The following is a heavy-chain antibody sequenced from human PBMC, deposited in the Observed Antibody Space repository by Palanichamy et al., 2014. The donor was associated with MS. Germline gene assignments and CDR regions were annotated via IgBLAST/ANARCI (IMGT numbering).Heavy chain of an antibody. D-gene: IGHD4/OR15-4a*01. J-gene: IGHJ4*02. Sequence: HLVEVWGEGLVQAWGVPSRLSCAASGFTFSSYTMNWVRQAPGKGLEWVSYISSSSGTIYYADSVKGRFTISRDNAKNSLYLQMNSLRAEDTAVYYCARGRSYGADFDDWGQGTLVTVSS. CDR2: ISSSSGTI. V-gene: IGHV3-48*01. CDR3: ARGRSYGADFDD. CDR1: GFTFSSYT.